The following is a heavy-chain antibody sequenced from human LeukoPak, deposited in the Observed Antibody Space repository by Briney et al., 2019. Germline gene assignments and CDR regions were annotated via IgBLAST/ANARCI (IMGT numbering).Heavy chain of an antibody. CDR2: IYYTGTT. Sequence: PSETLSLTCTVSGGSISHYYWSWIRQPPGKGPEWIGYIYYTGTTNYNPSLKGRVTISVDTSKNQFSLKLNSVTAADTAVYYCAREDPQTKVPEGMDVWGQGTTVTVSS. CDR1: GGSISHYY. V-gene: IGHV4-59*01. D-gene: IGHD4/OR15-4a*01. J-gene: IGHJ6*02. CDR3: AREDPQTKVPEGMDV.